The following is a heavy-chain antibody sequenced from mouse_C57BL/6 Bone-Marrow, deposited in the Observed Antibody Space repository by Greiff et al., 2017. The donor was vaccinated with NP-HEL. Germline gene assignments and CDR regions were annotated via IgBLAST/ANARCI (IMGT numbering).Heavy chain of an antibody. CDR2: INPNNGGT. CDR1: GYTFTDYY. Sequence: EVQLQQSGPELVKPGASVKISCKASGYTFTDYYMNWVKQSHGKSLEWIGDINPNNGGTSYNQKFKGKATLTVDKSSSTAYMELRSLTSEDSAVYYCARSGNYDWVDYWGQGTSVTVSS. D-gene: IGHD2-1*01. CDR3: ARSGNYDWVDY. V-gene: IGHV1-26*01. J-gene: IGHJ4*01.